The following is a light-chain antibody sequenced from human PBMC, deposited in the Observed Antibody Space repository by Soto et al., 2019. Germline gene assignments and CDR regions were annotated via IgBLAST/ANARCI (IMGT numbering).Light chain of an antibody. CDR1: QTISTY. Sequence: DIQMTQSPSSLSASLGDRVTITFWAPQTISTYLNWYQSKPGKAPKVLIYAAPSLQSGVPSRFSGSGSGTEFTLTISSLQPEDFATYYCQQSYSTPYTFGQGTKVDI. CDR3: QQSYSTPYT. CDR2: AAP. J-gene: IGKJ2*01. V-gene: IGKV1-39*01.